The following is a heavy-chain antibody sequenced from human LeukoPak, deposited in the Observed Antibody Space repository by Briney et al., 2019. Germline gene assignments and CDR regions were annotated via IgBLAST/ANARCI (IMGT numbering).Heavy chain of an antibody. V-gene: IGHV5-51*01. CDR3: ARLPSKAQYYYDSSGYYGDWWFDP. Sequence: GESLKISCKGSGYSFTSYWTGWVRQMPGKGLEWMGIIYPGDSDTRYSPSFQGQVTISADKSISTAYLQWSSLKASDTAMYYCARLPSKAQYYYDSSGYYGDWWFDPWGQGTLVTVSS. J-gene: IGHJ5*02. D-gene: IGHD3-22*01. CDR1: GYSFTSYW. CDR2: IYPGDSDT.